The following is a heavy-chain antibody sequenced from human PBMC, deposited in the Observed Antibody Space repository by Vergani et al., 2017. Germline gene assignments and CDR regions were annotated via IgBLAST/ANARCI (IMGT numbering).Heavy chain of an antibody. CDR3: ARVGGSGSHDKDYYYYGMDV. CDR2: INPNTGGT. V-gene: IGHV1-2*02. Sequence: QVQLVQSGAEVRKPGASVKVSCKASGYTFTDFYMHWVRQAPGQGLEWMGWINPNTGGTNYALKFQGRVTMTRDTSSSTAYMELSRLRSDDTAVYSCARVGGSGSHDKDYYYYGMDVWGQGTTVTVSS. D-gene: IGHD3-10*01. J-gene: IGHJ6*02. CDR1: GYTFTDFY.